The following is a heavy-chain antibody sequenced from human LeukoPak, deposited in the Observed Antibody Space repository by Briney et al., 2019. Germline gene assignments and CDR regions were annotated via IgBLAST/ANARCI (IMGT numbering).Heavy chain of an antibody. Sequence: ASVKVSCKASGYTFTGYYMHWVRQAPGQGLERMGWINPNSGGTNYAQKFQGRVTMTRDTSISTAYMELSRLRSDDTAVYYCAGQYSYGQQIFDYWGQGTLVTVSS. J-gene: IGHJ4*02. CDR2: INPNSGGT. CDR3: AGQYSYGQQIFDY. D-gene: IGHD5-18*01. CDR1: GYTFTGYY. V-gene: IGHV1-2*02.